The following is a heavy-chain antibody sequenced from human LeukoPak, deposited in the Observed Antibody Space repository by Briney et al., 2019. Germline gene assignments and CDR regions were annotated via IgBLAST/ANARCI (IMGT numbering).Heavy chain of an antibody. D-gene: IGHD3-9*01. J-gene: IGHJ4*02. V-gene: IGHV1-8*03. CDR1: GYTFTSYD. CDR3: ARGPREYFDWLEYTY. CDR2: MNPNSGNT. Sequence: GASVKVSCKASGYTFTSYDINWVRQAPGQGLEWMGWMNPNSGNTGYAQKFQGRVTITRNTSISTAYMELSSLRSGDTAVYYCARGPREYFDWLEYTYWGQGTLVTVSS.